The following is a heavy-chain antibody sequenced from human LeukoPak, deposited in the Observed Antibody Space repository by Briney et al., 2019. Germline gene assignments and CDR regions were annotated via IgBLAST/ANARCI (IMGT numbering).Heavy chain of an antibody. CDR3: ARSYGSGSYYNDY. CDR1: GYSFTSYW. CDR2: IDPSDSYT. V-gene: IGHV5-10-1*01. D-gene: IGHD3-10*01. Sequence: GESLKVSCQGSGYSFTSYWFSWVRQMPGKGLEWMGRIDPSDSYTNYSPSFQGHATISADKSISTAYLQWSSLKASDTAMYYCARSYGSGSYYNDYWGQGTLVTVSS. J-gene: IGHJ4*02.